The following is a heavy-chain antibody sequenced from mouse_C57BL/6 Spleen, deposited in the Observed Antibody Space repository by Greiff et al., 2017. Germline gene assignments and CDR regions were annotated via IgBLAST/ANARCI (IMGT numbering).Heavy chain of an antibody. CDR3: ARDRGVLPMDY. J-gene: IGHJ4*01. V-gene: IGHV5-16*01. CDR2: INYDGSST. CDR1: GFTFSDYY. Sequence: EVKLVESEGGLVQPGSSMKLSCTASGFTFSDYYMAWVRQVPEKGLEWVANINYDGSSTYYLDSLKSRFIISRDNAKNILYLQMSSLKSEDTATYYCARDRGVLPMDYWGQGTSVTVSS. D-gene: IGHD2-14*01.